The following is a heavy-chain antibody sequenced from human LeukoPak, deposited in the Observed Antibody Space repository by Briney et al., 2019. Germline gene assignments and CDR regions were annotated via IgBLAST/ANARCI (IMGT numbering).Heavy chain of an antibody. CDR3: ARSMVRGRRDRYGMDV. Sequence: ASVKVSCKASGYTFTSYGISWVRQAPGQGLEWMGWISAYNGNTNYAQKLQGRVTMTTDTSTSTAYMELRSLRSDDTAVYYCARSMVRGRRDRYGMDVWGKGTTVTVSS. V-gene: IGHV1-18*04. D-gene: IGHD3-10*01. J-gene: IGHJ6*04. CDR1: GYTFTSYG. CDR2: ISAYNGNT.